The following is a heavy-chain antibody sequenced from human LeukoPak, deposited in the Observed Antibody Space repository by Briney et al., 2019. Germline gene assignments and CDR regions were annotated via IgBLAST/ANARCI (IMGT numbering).Heavy chain of an antibody. D-gene: IGHD3-16*01. J-gene: IGHJ6*03. V-gene: IGHV4-39*01. CDR1: GGSISSSSYY. CDR3: ARVVGYDYYYYMDV. Sequence: SETLSLTCTVSGGSISSSSYYWGWIRQPPGKGLEWIGSIYYSGSTYYNPSLKSRVTISVDTSKNQFSLKLSSVTAADTAVYYCARVVGYDYYYYMDVWGKGTTVTVSS. CDR2: IYYSGST.